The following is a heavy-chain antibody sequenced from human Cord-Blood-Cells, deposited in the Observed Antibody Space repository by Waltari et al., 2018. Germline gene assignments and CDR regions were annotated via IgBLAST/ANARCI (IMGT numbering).Heavy chain of an antibody. CDR1: GYTFTSYD. J-gene: IGHJ6*02. V-gene: IGHV1-8*01. CDR2: MNPNSGNT. D-gene: IGHD3-3*01. CDR3: ARTIFGVAYYYYYGMDV. Sequence: QVQLVQSGAEVKKPGASVKVSCKASGYTFTSYDINWVRQATGQGLEWMGWMNPNSGNTGYAQKFQGRVTMTRNTSISTAYMELSSLRSEDTAVYYCARTIFGVAYYYYYGMDVWGQGTTVTVSS.